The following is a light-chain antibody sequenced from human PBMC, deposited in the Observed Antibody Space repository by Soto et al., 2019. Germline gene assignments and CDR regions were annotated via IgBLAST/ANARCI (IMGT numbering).Light chain of an antibody. CDR1: QSLFSY. Sequence: EIVLTQSPATLSLSPGERATLSCRASQSLFSYLAWFQQKPGQAPRLLIYDASNRATGIPARFSGSWSGTDFTLTIISLEPEAFAIYYYQQRRNLPWTFGPGTIVHIK. CDR3: QQRRNLPWT. J-gene: IGKJ3*01. CDR2: DAS. V-gene: IGKV3-11*01.